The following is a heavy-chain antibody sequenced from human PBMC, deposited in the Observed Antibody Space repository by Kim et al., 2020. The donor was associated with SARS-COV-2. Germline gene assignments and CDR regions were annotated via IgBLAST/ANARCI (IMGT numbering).Heavy chain of an antibody. CDR3: ARQELEGWGYGDYGGGFDY. J-gene: IGHJ4*02. Sequence: GESLKISCKGSGYSFTSYWIGWVRQMPGKGLEWMGIIYPGDSDTRYSPSFQGQVTISADKSISTAYLQWSSLKASDTAMYYCARQELEGWGYGDYGGGFDYWGQGTLVTVSS. D-gene: IGHD4-17*01. CDR1: GYSFTSYW. V-gene: IGHV5-51*01. CDR2: IYPGDSDT.